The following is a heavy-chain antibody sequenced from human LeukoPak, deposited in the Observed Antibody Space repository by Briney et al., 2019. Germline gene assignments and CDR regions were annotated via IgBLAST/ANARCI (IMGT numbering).Heavy chain of an antibody. CDR1: GFTFSRYG. V-gene: IGHV3-33*03. CDR2: IWYDGSNK. CDR3: ASGDTTGYSGDAFNI. J-gene: IGHJ3*02. D-gene: IGHD3-22*01. Sequence: GGSLRLSCVASGFTFSRYGMHWVRQAPGKGLEWVAIIWYDGSNKYYADSVKGRSTISRDTSKNTLYMQMDSLRAEDTAVYYCASGDTTGYSGDAFNIWGQGTMVTVSS.